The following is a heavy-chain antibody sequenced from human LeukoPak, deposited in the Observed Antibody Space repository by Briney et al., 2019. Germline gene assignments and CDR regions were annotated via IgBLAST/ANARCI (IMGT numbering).Heavy chain of an antibody. Sequence: GGSLRLSCAASGFTFSNYWMSWVRQAPGKGLEWVANMNQDGSEKYYVDSVKGRFTISRDNDKNSLYLQMNNLRAEDTAVFYCARGGELLRPADYWGQGTLVTVSS. CDR3: ARGGELLRPADY. J-gene: IGHJ4*02. CDR1: GFTFSNYW. D-gene: IGHD1-26*01. CDR2: MNQDGSEK. V-gene: IGHV3-7*01.